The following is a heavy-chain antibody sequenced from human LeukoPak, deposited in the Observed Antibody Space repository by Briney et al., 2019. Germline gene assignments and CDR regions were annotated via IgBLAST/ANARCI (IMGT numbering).Heavy chain of an antibody. D-gene: IGHD3-9*01. CDR2: ISSSSSSI. CDR3: ARGRDIPLDY. Sequence: GGSLRLSCAASGFTFSSYSMNWVRQAPGKGLEWVSSISSSSSSISYADSVKGRFTISRDNAKNSLYLQMNSLRAEDTAVYYCARGRDIPLDYWGQGTLVTVSS. V-gene: IGHV3-21*01. CDR1: GFTFSSYS. J-gene: IGHJ4*02.